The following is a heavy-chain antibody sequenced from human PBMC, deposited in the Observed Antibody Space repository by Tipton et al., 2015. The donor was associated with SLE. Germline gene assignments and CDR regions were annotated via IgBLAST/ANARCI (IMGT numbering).Heavy chain of an antibody. V-gene: IGHV3-11*06. CDR2: ISSSSSYT. CDR3: ASGITGTTAFDY. Sequence: SLRLSCVASGFTLRTYWMEWVRQAPGKGLEWVSYISSSSSYTNYADSVKGRFTISRDNAKNSLYLQMNSLRAEGTAVYYCASGITGTTAFDYWGQGTLVTVSS. J-gene: IGHJ4*02. CDR1: GFTLRTYW. D-gene: IGHD1-7*01.